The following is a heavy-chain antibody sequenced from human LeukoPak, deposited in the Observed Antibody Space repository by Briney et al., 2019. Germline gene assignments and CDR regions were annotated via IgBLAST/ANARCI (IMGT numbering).Heavy chain of an antibody. CDR1: GFTFSSYA. D-gene: IGHD3-9*01. V-gene: IGHV3-23*01. Sequence: GGSLRLSCAASGFTFSSYAMSWVRQAPGKGLEWVSAISGSGGSTYYADSVKGRFTISRDNSKNTLYLQMNSLRAEDTAVYYCASQLPYDILTGYYCWGQGTLVTASS. J-gene: IGHJ4*02. CDR2: ISGSGGST. CDR3: ASQLPYDILTGYYC.